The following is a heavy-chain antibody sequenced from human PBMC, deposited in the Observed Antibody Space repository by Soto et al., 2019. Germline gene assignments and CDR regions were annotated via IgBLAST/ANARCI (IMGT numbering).Heavy chain of an antibody. CDR2: IYYSGST. V-gene: IGHV4-39*01. Sequence: QLQLQESGPGLVKPSETLSLTCTVSGGSISSSSYYWGWIRQPPGKGLEWIGSIYYSGSTYYNPSLKSRVTISVDTSKNQFSLKLSSVTAADTAVYYCARLHLVVVAATQVMGFDPWGQGTLVTVSS. J-gene: IGHJ5*02. CDR1: GGSISSSSYY. CDR3: ARLHLVVVAATQVMGFDP. D-gene: IGHD2-15*01.